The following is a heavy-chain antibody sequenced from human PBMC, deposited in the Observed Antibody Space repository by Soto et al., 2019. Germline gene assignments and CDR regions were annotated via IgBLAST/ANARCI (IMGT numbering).Heavy chain of an antibody. J-gene: IGHJ4*02. CDR2: ISYSGST. D-gene: IGHD3-22*01. V-gene: IGHV4-31*03. CDR3: ARSVYYHDSTGILDY. Sequence: SETLSLTCTVSGGSIGSGDYYWNWIRQHPGKGMKWIGYISYSGSTYYNKSLKSRLTKSLNTSKKQFSLKLSSVTAADTAVYYCARSVYYHDSTGILDYWGQGTLVTVSS. CDR1: GGSIGSGDYY.